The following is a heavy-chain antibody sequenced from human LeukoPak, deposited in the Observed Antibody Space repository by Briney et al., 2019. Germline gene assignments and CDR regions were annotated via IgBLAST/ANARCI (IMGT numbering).Heavy chain of an antibody. D-gene: IGHD2-2*01. J-gene: IGHJ6*03. CDR1: GGSISSYY. CDR2: IYYSGST. CDR3: ARVGYCSSTSCHTPHYYYYYMDV. Sequence: PSETLSLTCTVSGGSISSYYWSWIRQPPGKGLGWVGYIYYSGSTNYNPPLKNRVTISVDTSKNQFSLKLSSVTAADTAVYYCARVGYCSSTSCHTPHYYYYYMDVWGKGTTVTVSS. V-gene: IGHV4-59*01.